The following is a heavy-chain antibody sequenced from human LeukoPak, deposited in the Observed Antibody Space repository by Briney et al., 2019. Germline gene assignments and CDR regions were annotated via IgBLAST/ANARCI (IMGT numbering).Heavy chain of an antibody. D-gene: IGHD3-9*01. CDR1: GFTFSSYE. J-gene: IGHJ4*02. CDR3: AREDDVLAGYPFDY. Sequence: PGGSLRLSCAGSGFTFSSYEMIWVRQAPGKGLEWVSDISSTGSTIYYADSVKGRFTISRDNARNSLYLQMNSLRAEDTAVYYCAREDDVLAGYPFDYWGQGTLVTVSS. V-gene: IGHV3-48*03. CDR2: ISSTGSTI.